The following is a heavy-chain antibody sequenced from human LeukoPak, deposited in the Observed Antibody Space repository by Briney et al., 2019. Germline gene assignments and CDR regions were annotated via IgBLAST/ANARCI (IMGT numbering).Heavy chain of an antibody. CDR1: GFTFSSYS. V-gene: IGHV3-21*01. J-gene: IGHJ3*02. CDR3: ARDRDIWLRAFDI. CDR2: ISRSSTHI. D-gene: IGHD5-24*01. Sequence: GGSLRLSRAASGFTFSSYSMNWVRQAPGKGLEWVSSISRSSTHIYYADSVKGRFTISRDNAKNSLYLHMNSLRAEDTALYYCARDRDIWLRAFDIWGQGTMVTVSS.